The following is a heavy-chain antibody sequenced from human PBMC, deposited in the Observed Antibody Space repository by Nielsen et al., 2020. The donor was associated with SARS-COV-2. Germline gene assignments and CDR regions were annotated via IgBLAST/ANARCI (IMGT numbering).Heavy chain of an antibody. CDR1: GGSISSYY. CDR3: ARAYCGGDCYSDYYYYYLDV. CDR2: IYYSGST. Sequence: SETLSLTCTVSGGSISSYYWSWIRQPPGKGLEWIGYIYYSGSTNYNPSLKSRVTISVDTSKNQFSLKLSSVNAADTAVYYCARAYCGGDCYSDYYYYYLDVWGKGTTVTVSS. V-gene: IGHV4-59*01. D-gene: IGHD2-21*01. J-gene: IGHJ6*03.